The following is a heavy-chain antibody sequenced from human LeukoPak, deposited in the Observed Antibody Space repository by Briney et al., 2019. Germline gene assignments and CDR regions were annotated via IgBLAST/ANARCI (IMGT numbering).Heavy chain of an antibody. J-gene: IGHJ4*02. CDR2: IDRSGST. V-gene: IGHV4-34*01. D-gene: IGHD1-1*01. CDR3: ARGSATGLAY. Sequence: KPSETLSLTCAVYGGSFSGYSWTWIRQPPGKGLEWIGEIDRSGSTNYNPALKSRLTISVDTSKNQFSLRLTSVTAADTAVYYGARGSATGLAYWGQGTLVTVSS. CDR1: GGSFSGYS.